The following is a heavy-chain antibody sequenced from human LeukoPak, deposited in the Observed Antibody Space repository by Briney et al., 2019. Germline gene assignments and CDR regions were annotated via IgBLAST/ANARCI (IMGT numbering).Heavy chain of an antibody. CDR3: ASDITIFGVVTL. CDR1: GGSISSSSYY. Sequence: SETLSLTCTVSGGSISSSSYYWGWIRQPPGKGLEWIGSIYYSGSTYYNPSLKSRVTISVDTSKNQFSLKLSSVTAADTAVYYCASDITIFGVVTLWGQGTLVTVSS. J-gene: IGHJ4*02. V-gene: IGHV4-39*01. CDR2: IYYSGST. D-gene: IGHD3-3*01.